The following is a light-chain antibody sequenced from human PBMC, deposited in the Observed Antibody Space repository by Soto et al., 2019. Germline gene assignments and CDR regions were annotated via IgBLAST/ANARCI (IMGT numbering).Light chain of an antibody. CDR3: QQLNAYPLT. CDR2: DAS. CDR1: QSISSW. Sequence: DIQMTQSPSTLSASVGDRVTITCRASQSISSWLAWYQQKPGKAPKVLIYDASSLESGVPSRFSGSGSGTEFSLTISSLQPDDFATYYCQQLNAYPLTFGQGTRLEIK. V-gene: IGKV1-5*01. J-gene: IGKJ5*01.